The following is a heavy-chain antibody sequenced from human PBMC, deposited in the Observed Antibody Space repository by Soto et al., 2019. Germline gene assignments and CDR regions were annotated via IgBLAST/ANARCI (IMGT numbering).Heavy chain of an antibody. Sequence: QVQLQQWGAGLLKPSETLSLTCAVYGGSFSGYYWSWIRQPPGKGLEWIGEINHSGSINYNPSLKSRVNISVDTSKNQLSLKLSSVTAADTAVYYCARGAGPIAAAGNWFDPWGQGTLGTGSS. J-gene: IGHJ5*02. D-gene: IGHD6-13*01. V-gene: IGHV4-34*01. CDR2: INHSGSI. CDR3: ARGAGPIAAAGNWFDP. CDR1: GGSFSGYY.